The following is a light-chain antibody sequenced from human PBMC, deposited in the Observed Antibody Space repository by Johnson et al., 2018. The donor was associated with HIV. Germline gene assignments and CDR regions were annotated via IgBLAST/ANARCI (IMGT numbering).Light chain of an antibody. V-gene: IGLV1-51*02. CDR2: ENN. CDR1: SSNIGNKY. Sequence: QSVLTQPPSVSAAPGQKVTISCSGSSSNIGNKYVSWYQQLPGTAPKLLIYENNKRPSGIPDRFSGSKSGTSATLGITGLQTGDEADYYCGTWDSSLSAFDVFGTGTKVTVL. CDR3: GTWDSSLSAFDV. J-gene: IGLJ1*01.